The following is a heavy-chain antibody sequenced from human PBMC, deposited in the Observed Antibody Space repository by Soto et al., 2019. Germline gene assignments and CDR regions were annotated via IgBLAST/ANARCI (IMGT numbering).Heavy chain of an antibody. Sequence: ASVKVSCKVSGYTLTELSMHWVRQAPGKGLEWMGGFDPEDGETIYAQEFQGRVTMTEDTSTDTAYMELSSLRSEDTAVYYCATSGPVAMVRGGVNYYYGMEVWGQGTTVTVSS. CDR2: FDPEDGET. V-gene: IGHV1-24*01. CDR3: ATSGPVAMVRGGVNYYYGMEV. CDR1: GYTLTELS. J-gene: IGHJ6*02. D-gene: IGHD3-10*01.